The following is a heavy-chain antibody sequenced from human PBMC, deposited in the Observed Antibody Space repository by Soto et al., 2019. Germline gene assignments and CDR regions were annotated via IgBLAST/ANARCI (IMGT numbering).Heavy chain of an antibody. CDR1: GFTLSSYS. CDR2: ISSSSSYI. CDR3: ASFSSVYPAFDS. D-gene: IGHD3-22*01. Sequence: XGSLRLSCAASGFTLSSYSMNWVRQAPGKGLDWVSSISSSSSYIYYADSVKGRFTISRDNAKNSLYLQMNSLRAEDTAVYYCASFSSVYPAFDSWGQGTLVTVSS. J-gene: IGHJ4*02. V-gene: IGHV3-21*01.